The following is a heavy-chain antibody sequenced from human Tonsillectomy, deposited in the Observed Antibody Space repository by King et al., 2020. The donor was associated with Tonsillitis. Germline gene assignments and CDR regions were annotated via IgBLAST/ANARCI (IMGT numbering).Heavy chain of an antibody. Sequence: AQLVQSGAEVKKPGASVKVSCKASGYTFTDYYIHWVRQAPGQGLEWLGWINPNSGGTDYAQKFQGRVTITRYPSISTAYMELSRLRSDDTAVYYCARDLCTPSCFAGWFDPWGQGTLVTVSS. CDR2: INPNSGGT. D-gene: IGHD2-2*01. V-gene: IGHV1-2*02. CDR1: GYTFTDYY. CDR3: ARDLCTPSCFAGWFDP. J-gene: IGHJ5*02.